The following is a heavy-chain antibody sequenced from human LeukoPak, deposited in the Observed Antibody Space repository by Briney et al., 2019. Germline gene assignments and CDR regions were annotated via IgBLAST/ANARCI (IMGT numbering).Heavy chain of an antibody. D-gene: IGHD1-26*01. CDR3: ARLGKGATYIY. J-gene: IGHJ4*02. CDR1: GFTFSSYS. CDR2: ISSSSSHI. V-gene: IGHV3-21*01. Sequence: GGSLRLSCAASGFTFSSYSMNWVRQAPGKGLEWVSSISSSSSHIYYADSVKGRFTISRDNAKNSLYLQMNSLRAEDTAVYYCARLGKGATYIYWGQGTLVTVSS.